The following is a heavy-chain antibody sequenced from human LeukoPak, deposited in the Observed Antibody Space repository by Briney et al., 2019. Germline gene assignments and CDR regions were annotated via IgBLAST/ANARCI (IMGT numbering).Heavy chain of an antibody. Sequence: GGSLRLSCAASGFTVSSNYMSWVRQAPGKGLEWVSVIYSGGSTYYADSVKGRFTISRDNSKNTLYLQMNSLRAEDTAVCYCARDRGLGELSFLQNYYYYYGMDVWGQGTTVTVSS. D-gene: IGHD3-16*02. CDR3: ARDRGLGELSFLQNYYYYYGMDV. CDR2: IYSGGST. V-gene: IGHV3-66*01. CDR1: GFTVSSNY. J-gene: IGHJ6*02.